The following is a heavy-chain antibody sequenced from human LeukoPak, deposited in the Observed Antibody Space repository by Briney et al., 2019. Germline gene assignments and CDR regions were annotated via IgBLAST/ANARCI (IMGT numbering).Heavy chain of an antibody. CDR3: AREGQDSSSYYFDY. CDR1: GFTFNNFG. CDR2: IRYDANNK. J-gene: IGHJ4*02. V-gene: IGHV3-33*01. D-gene: IGHD3-22*01. Sequence: GGSLRLSCTASGFTFNNFGMHWVRQAPGKGLEWVAVIRYDANNKYFIDSVKGRFTISRDNSKNTLYLQMNSLRAEDTAVYYCAREGQDSSSYYFDYWGQGTLVTVSS.